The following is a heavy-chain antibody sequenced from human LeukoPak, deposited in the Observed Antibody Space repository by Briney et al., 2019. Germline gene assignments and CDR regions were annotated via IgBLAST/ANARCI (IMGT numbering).Heavy chain of an antibody. D-gene: IGHD3-10*01. CDR3: ARGGQRWFGELSYNWFDP. CDR2: MNPNSGNT. CDR1: GYTFTSYD. V-gene: IGHV1-8*01. Sequence: ASVKVSCKASGYTFTSYDINWVRQVTGQGLEWMGWMNPNSGNTGYAQKFQGRVTMTRNTSISTAYMELSSLRSEDTAVYYCARGGQRWFGELSYNWFDPWGQGTLVTVSS. J-gene: IGHJ5*02.